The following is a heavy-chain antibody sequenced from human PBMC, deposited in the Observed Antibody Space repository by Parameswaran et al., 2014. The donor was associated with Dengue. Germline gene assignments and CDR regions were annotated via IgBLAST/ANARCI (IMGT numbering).Heavy chain of an antibody. CDR2: ISSSSSYI. Sequence: WIRQPPGKGLEWVSSISSSSSYIYYADSVKGRFTISRDNAKNSLYLQMNSLRAEDTAVYYCARDLLPVTMVRGVPLGWFDPWGQGTLVTVSS. V-gene: IGHV3-21*01. CDR3: ARDLLPVTMVRGVPLGWFDP. J-gene: IGHJ5*02. D-gene: IGHD3-10*01.